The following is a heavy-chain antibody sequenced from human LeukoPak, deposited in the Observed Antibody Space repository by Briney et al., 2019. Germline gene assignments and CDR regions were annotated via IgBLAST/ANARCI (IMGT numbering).Heavy chain of an antibody. V-gene: IGHV1-69*04. Sequence: SVKVSCKASGGTFSSYAISWVRQAPGQGLEWMGRIIPILGIANYAQKFQGRVTTTADKSTSTAYMELSSLRSEDTAVYYCAPYSSGFGYWGQGTLVTVSS. D-gene: IGHD6-19*01. CDR1: GGTFSSYA. J-gene: IGHJ4*02. CDR3: APYSSGFGY. CDR2: IIPILGIA.